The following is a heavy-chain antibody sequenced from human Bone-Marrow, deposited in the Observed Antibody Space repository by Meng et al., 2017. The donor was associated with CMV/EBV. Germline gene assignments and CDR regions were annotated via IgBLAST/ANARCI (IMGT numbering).Heavy chain of an antibody. D-gene: IGHD3-3*01. CDR1: GFTFSSYS. J-gene: IGHJ6*02. Sequence: GESLKISCAASGFTFSSYSMNWVRQAPGKGLEWVSSISSSSSYIYYADSVKGRFTISRDNAKNSLYLQMNSLRAEDTAVYYCARGVPSYYYGMDVWGQGTTVTVSS. CDR2: ISSSSSYI. CDR3: ARGVPSYYYGMDV. V-gene: IGHV3-21*01.